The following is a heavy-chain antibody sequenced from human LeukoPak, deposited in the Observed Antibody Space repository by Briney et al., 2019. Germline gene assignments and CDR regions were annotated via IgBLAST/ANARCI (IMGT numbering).Heavy chain of an antibody. Sequence: QPGGSLRLSCAASGFTFSSYWMHWVRHAPGKGLVWVSRINSDGSSTSYADSVKGRFTISRDNAKNTLYLQMNSLRAEDTAVYYCARVKSSGYGEYYFDYWGQGTLVTVSS. CDR2: INSDGSST. J-gene: IGHJ4*02. V-gene: IGHV3-74*01. CDR1: GFTFSSYW. D-gene: IGHD5-12*01. CDR3: ARVKSSGYGEYYFDY.